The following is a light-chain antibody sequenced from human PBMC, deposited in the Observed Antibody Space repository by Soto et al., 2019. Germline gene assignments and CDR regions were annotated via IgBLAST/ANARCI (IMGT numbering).Light chain of an antibody. J-gene: IGKJ1*01. V-gene: IGKV1-5*01. CDR2: DAS. Sequence: DIQMTQSPSTLSASVGDRVTITCRASQSISSWLAWYQQKPGKAPKLLIYDASSWESGVPSRLSGSGSGTECTLTVSSLQPYDVATYYCQQYNIYSVTFGQGSKVE. CDR1: QSISSW. CDR3: QQYNIYSVT.